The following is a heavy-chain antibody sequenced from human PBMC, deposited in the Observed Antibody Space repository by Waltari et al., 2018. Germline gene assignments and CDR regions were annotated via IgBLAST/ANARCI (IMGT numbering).Heavy chain of an antibody. D-gene: IGHD3-10*01. CDR1: GFSVSTNGVA. CDR3: AHLKYRSGRYFHH. V-gene: IGHV2-5*02. Sequence: QITLKESGPTLVKPTQTLTLTCTLSGFSVSTNGVAVAWIRQPPGEALECLSLIYWDDDKDYNPSLKSRLTITKDTSKNQVGLTMTNSDPVDTATYYCAHLKYRSGRYFHHWGQGTLVTVSS. J-gene: IGHJ1*01. CDR2: IYWDDDK.